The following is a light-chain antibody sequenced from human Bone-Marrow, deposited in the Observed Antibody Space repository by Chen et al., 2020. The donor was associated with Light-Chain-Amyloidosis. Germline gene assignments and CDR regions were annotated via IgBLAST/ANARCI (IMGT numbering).Light chain of an antibody. CDR3: QHHT. CDR2: DAS. V-gene: IGKV1-5*01. Sequence: DIQMTQSTSTLSASVGDRVTITCRASQSISSWLAWYQQKPGKAPKLLIYDASSLESGVPSRFSGSGSGTEFTLTISSLQPDDFATYYCQHHTFGQGTKLEIK. CDR1: QSISSW. J-gene: IGKJ2*01.